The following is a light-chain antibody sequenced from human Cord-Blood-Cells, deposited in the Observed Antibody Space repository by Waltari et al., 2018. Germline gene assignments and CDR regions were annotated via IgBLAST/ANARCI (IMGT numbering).Light chain of an antibody. CDR3: SSYTSSSTWV. V-gene: IGLV2-14*01. CDR1: SSDVGGYNY. J-gene: IGLJ3*02. CDR2: DVS. Sequence: QSALTQPASLSGSPGHSITTSCLGSSSDVGGYNYVSRYQQHPGTAPKLMIYDVSTRPSGVSNRFSGSKSGNTASLTISGLQAEDEADYYCSSYTSSSTWVFGGGTKLTVL.